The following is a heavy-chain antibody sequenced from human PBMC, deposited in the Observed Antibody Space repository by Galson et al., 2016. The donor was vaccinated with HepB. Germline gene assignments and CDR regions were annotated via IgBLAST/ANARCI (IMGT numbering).Heavy chain of an antibody. Sequence: SVKVSCKASGDTFSRYVISWVRQAPGLGLEWMGLIIPIYGTTQYAQKFQGRVRITADEHTRTIYMELSSLRSEDTAVYYCARVGAGNDGGNYQGYYYYGMDDWGQGTTVTVSS. V-gene: IGHV1-69*13. J-gene: IGHJ6*02. CDR1: GDTFSRYV. D-gene: IGHD1-14*01. CDR2: IIPIYGTT. CDR3: ARVGAGNDGGNYQGYYYYGMDD.